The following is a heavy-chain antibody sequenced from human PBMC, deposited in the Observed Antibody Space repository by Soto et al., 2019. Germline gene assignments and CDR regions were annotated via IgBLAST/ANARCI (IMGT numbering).Heavy chain of an antibody. V-gene: IGHV3-21*01. J-gene: IGHJ4*02. D-gene: IGHD6-13*01. Sequence: GGSLRLSCAASGFTFRDYSMNWVRQAPGKGLEWVSSINDRSSHIYYADSVKGRFTISRDNTKNSLFLQMNSLRAEDTAVYYCARFPALATHGTDFWGRGTLVTVSS. CDR2: INDRSSHI. CDR3: ARFPALATHGTDF. CDR1: GFTFRDYS.